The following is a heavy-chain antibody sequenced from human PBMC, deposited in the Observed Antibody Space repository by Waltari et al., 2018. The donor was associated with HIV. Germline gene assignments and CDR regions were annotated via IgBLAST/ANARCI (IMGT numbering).Heavy chain of an antibody. CDR1: GFTFSRYS. V-gene: IGHV3-21*01. CDR3: ASDYRGKIVLHLHPNWYFDL. CDR2: SSSSDRYI. D-gene: IGHD1-26*01. Sequence: EVQLVESGGGLVKPGGSLRLSCAASGFTFSRYSMNWVRQSPGKGLECVSSSSSSDRYIYYTDSVKGRFTIYRDNAKNSLYLQMNGLSAEDTAMYFCASDYRGKIVLHLHPNWYFDLWGRGSLVAVSS. J-gene: IGHJ2*01.